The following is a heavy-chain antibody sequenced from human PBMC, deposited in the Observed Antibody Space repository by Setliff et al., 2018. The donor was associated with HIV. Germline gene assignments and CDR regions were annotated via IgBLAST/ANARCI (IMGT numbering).Heavy chain of an antibody. Sequence: LSLTCTVSGGSMSTYYWSWIRQPPGKGLEWIGYIYTSGSTNYNPSLRSRVTISVDTSKNQFSLKLSSVTAADTAVYYCARHSITLVVGVPERDDAFDIWGQGTMVTVSS. J-gene: IGHJ3*02. CDR3: ARHSITLVVGVPERDDAFDI. V-gene: IGHV4-4*08. CDR1: GGSMSTYY. CDR2: IYTSGST. D-gene: IGHD3-22*01.